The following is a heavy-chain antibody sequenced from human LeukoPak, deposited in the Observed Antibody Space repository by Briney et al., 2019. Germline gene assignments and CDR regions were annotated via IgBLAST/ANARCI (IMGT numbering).Heavy chain of an antibody. CDR2: ITGNAGST. D-gene: IGHD3-10*01. CDR1: GFTFSSYA. J-gene: IGHJ6*03. V-gene: IGHV3-23*01. Sequence: GGSLRLSCAASGFTFSSYAMSWVRQAPGKGLEWASTITGNAGSTYYADSVKGRFTASRDNSRNTLYLQMNSLRAEDTAVYHCAKGGGSERNYYMDVWGKGTTVTVSS. CDR3: AKGGGSERNYYMDV.